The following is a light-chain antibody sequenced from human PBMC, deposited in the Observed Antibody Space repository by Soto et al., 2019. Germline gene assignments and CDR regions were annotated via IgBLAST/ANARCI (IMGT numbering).Light chain of an antibody. CDR1: SSDVGSYNF. CDR2: HVT. Sequence: QSALTQPASVSGSPGQSITISCTGTSSDVGSYNFVSWYQQHPGDAPKLIVYHVTSRPSGVSNRFSGSKSGNTASLTISGLQAEDEADYYCSSYTVTTAYIFGTGTQLTVL. V-gene: IGLV2-14*01. J-gene: IGLJ1*01. CDR3: SSYTVTTAYI.